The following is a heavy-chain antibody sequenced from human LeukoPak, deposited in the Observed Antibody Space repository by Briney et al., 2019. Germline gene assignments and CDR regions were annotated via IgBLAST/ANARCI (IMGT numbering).Heavy chain of an antibody. J-gene: IGHJ1*01. CDR1: GFTFSSFA. D-gene: IGHD3-10*01. CDR2: IDTSSTTK. CDR3: AGPLGSPYFHH. V-gene: IGHV3-48*01. Sequence: GGSLRLSCAASGFTFSSFAMSWVRQAPGKGLEWVSYIDTSSTTKNYADSVKGRFTISRDNAKNSLYLQMNSLRVEDTAVYYCAGPLGSPYFHHWGQGTLVTVSS.